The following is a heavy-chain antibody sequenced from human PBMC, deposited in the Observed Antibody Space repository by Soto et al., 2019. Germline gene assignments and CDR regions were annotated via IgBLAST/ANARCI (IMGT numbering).Heavy chain of an antibody. CDR3: ARGAMAKFDY. CDR1: GGTFGSHG. J-gene: IGHJ4*02. V-gene: IGHV1-69*13. Sequence: SVKVSCKASGGTFGSHGVAWVRQAPGQGLEWMGGFIAMLGTPTYAKKVQGRATITADESLTSSYLELRSLRSEDTAVYFCARGAMAKFDYWGQGTVVTVSS. D-gene: IGHD5-18*01. CDR2: FIAMLGTP.